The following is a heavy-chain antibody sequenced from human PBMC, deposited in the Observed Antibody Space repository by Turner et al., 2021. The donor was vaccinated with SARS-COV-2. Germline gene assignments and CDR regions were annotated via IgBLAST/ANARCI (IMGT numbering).Heavy chain of an antibody. D-gene: IGHD2-21*01. CDR3: ARHIVVAIFDY. CDR2: IYWDDDK. J-gene: IGHJ4*02. Sequence: QITLKESGPTLVRPTQTLTLTCPFSGFSLSTSGVGVGWIRQPPGKALEWLALIYWDDDKRYSPSLKSRLTITKDTSKIQVVLTMTNMDPVDTATYYCARHIVVAIFDYWGQGTLVTVSS. V-gene: IGHV2-5*02. CDR1: GFSLSTSGVG.